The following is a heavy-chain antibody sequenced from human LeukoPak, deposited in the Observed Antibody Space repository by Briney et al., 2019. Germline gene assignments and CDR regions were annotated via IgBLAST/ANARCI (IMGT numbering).Heavy chain of an antibody. CDR1: GFTFSSYS. CDR2: ISSSSSTI. D-gene: IGHD3-22*01. J-gene: IGHJ3*02. Sequence: GGSLRLSCAASGFTFSSYSMNWVRQAPGKGLEWVSYISSSSSTIYYADSVKGRFTISRDNAKNSLYLQMNSLRAEDTAVYYCASGSSITMIVGVTRGAFDIWGQGTMVTVSS. CDR3: ASGSSITMIVGVTRGAFDI. V-gene: IGHV3-48*04.